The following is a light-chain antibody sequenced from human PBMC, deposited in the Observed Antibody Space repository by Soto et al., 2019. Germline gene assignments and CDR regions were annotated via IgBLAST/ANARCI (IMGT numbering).Light chain of an antibody. CDR3: QHYGSSLWT. J-gene: IGKJ1*01. CDR2: GPS. CDR1: QSVSSSY. Sequence: TVLTQSPGTLSLSPGERATLSCRASQSVSSSYLAWYQQKPGQAPRLLIYGPSTRATGIPDRFSGSGSGTDFTLTISRLEPEDFAVYYCQHYGSSLWTFGQGTKVDI. V-gene: IGKV3-20*01.